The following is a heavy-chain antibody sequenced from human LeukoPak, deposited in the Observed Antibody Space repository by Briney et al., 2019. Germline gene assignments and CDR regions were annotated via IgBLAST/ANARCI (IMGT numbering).Heavy chain of an antibody. CDR1: RFTFHAYG. Sequence: RGSLRLSCAASRFTFHAYGMRRGRPCPGKGLEWVSGINWNGDRTGYADSVKGRFTISRDNAKKSLYLQINSLVAKDTALYYCARRDYYGSGSPDFWGQGTLVTVSS. V-gene: IGHV3-20*04. D-gene: IGHD3-10*01. J-gene: IGHJ4*02. CDR2: INWNGDRT. CDR3: ARRDYYGSGSPDF.